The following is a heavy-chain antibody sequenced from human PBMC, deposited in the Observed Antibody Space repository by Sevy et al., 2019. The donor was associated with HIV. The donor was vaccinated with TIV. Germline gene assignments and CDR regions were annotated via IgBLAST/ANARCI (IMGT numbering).Heavy chain of an antibody. CDR3: ARSYYDSSGYLDPLLCFDY. V-gene: IGHV3-53*01. CDR2: IYSGGST. CDR1: GFTVSSNY. D-gene: IGHD3-22*01. Sequence: GGSLRLSCAASGFTVSSNYMSWVRQAPGKGLEWVSVIYSGGSTYYADSVKGRFTISRDNSKNTLYLHMSSLRAEGTAVYYCARSYYDSSGYLDPLLCFDYWGQGTLVTVSS. J-gene: IGHJ4*02.